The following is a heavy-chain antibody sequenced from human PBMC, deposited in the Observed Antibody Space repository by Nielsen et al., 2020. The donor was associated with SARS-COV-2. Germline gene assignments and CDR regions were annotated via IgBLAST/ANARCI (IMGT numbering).Heavy chain of an antibody. D-gene: IGHD3-10*01. CDR3: AKDMGPVIWYFDL. Sequence: SLKISCAASGFTFDDYAMHWVRQAPGKGLGWVSGISWNSGSIGYADSVKGRFTISRDNAKNSLYLQMNSLRAEDTALYYCAKDMGPVIWYFDLWGRGTLVTVSS. CDR1: GFTFDDYA. CDR2: ISWNSGSI. J-gene: IGHJ2*01. V-gene: IGHV3-9*01.